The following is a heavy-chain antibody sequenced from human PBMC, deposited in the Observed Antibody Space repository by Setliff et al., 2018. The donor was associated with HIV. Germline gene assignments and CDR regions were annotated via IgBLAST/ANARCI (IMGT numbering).Heavy chain of an antibody. V-gene: IGHV4-38-2*02. J-gene: IGHJ4*02. CDR1: GDFFSSDYY. Sequence: SETLSLTCTVSGDFFSSDYYWGWIRQPPGKGLEWIGSFHPSGSTSYNPSLRSRVTLSVDTSKRQFSLILNSVTAADTAVYYCAREAPGSRNRWPYYFDFWGRGMLVTVSS. CDR2: FHPSGST. CDR3: AREAPGSRNRWPYYFDF. D-gene: IGHD2-15*01.